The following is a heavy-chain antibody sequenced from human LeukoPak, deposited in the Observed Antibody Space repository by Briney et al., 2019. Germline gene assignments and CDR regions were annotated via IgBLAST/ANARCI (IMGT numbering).Heavy chain of an antibody. D-gene: IGHD6-13*01. V-gene: IGHV4-30-4*01. CDR2: IYYSGST. J-gene: IGHJ4*02. CDR3: ARVPIIAAAADY. CDR1: GGSISSGDYY. Sequence: NPSETLSLTCTVSGGSISSGDYYWSWIRQPPGKGLEWIGYIYYSGSTYYNPSLKSRVTISVDTSKNQFSLKLSSVTAADTAVYYCARVPIIAAAADYWGQGTLVTDSS.